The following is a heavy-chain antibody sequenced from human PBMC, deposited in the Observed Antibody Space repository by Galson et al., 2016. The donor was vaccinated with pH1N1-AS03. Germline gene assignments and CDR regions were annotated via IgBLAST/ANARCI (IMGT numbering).Heavy chain of an antibody. CDR3: AKEATVPL. J-gene: IGHJ1*01. CDR2: VSQSGNT. CDR1: GGSISTSSYY. V-gene: IGHV4-39*07. Sequence: SETLSLTCSVSGGSISTSSYYWGWIRQPPGTGLKWIGTVSQSGNTYFNPSLKSRVTISIDTSKNQFSLRLNSVTAADTAVYYCAKEATVPLWGQGTLVTVSS.